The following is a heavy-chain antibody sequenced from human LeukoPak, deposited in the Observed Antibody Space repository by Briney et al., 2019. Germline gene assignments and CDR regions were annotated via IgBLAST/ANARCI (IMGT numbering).Heavy chain of an antibody. CDR2: ITSNGGST. CDR1: GFTFSSYA. Sequence: PGGSLRLSCSASGFTFSSYAMNWVRQAPGKGVEYVSAITSNGGSTYYADSVKGRFTISRDNSKNTLYLQMSSLRAEDTAVYYCVKGRCSGSSCYGGDYWGQGTLVTVSS. CDR3: VKGRCSGSSCYGGDY. D-gene: IGHD2-2*01. J-gene: IGHJ4*02. V-gene: IGHV3-64D*06.